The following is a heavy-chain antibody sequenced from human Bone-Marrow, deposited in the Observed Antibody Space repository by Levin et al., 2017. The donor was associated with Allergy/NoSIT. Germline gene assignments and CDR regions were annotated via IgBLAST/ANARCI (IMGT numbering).Heavy chain of an antibody. D-gene: IGHD2-8*01. CDR2: ISGSGGHT. J-gene: IGHJ4*01. V-gene: IGHV3-23*01. CDR1: GFTFDNYA. Sequence: PGGSLRLSCEVSGFTFDNYAMSWVRQAPGKGLEWVSAISGSGGHTNYADSVKGRFTISRDNSKNTLYLQMSSLRVEDTALYYCANLIGQQLVLLSKDFWGHGTPVTVSS. CDR3: ANLIGQQLVLLSKDF.